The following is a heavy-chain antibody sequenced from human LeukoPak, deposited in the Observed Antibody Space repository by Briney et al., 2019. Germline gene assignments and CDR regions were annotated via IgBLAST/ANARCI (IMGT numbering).Heavy chain of an antibody. Sequence: PGGSLRLSCAASGFRFSTYWMTWVRQAPGKGLEWVANIKQDGSEKYYVDSVKGRFTISRGNAKNSLYLQMNSLRVEDTAVYYCARGEYSSPNWFDPWGQGTLVTVSS. D-gene: IGHD6-6*01. V-gene: IGHV3-7*03. CDR1: GFRFSTYW. J-gene: IGHJ5*02. CDR2: IKQDGSEK. CDR3: ARGEYSSPNWFDP.